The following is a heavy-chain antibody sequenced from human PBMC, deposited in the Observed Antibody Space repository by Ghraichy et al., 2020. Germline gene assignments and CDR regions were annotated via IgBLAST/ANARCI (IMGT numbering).Heavy chain of an antibody. D-gene: IGHD2/OR15-2a*01. CDR2: INPYNGDT. V-gene: IGHV1-18*04. CDR3: ARGGRFYFLDY. J-gene: IGHJ4*02. CDR1: GYTYDTYG. Sequence: VKVSCKASGYTYDTYGINWLRQAPGQGLEWMGWINPYNGDTLYAQKFQDRVTVTSDTSSTTAYLEMRSLKSDDTAIYFCARGGRFYFLDYWGQGTLITVST.